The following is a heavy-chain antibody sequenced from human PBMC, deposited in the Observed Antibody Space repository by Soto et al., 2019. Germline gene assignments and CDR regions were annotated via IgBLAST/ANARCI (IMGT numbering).Heavy chain of an antibody. CDR1: GGTFSSYA. CDR2: IIPIFGTA. J-gene: IGHJ4*02. V-gene: IGHV1-69*06. CDR3: ARVPLGLDYYDSSGYYSCGFDY. D-gene: IGHD3-22*01. Sequence: QVQLVQSGAEVKKPGSSVKVSCKASGGTFSSYAISWVRQAPGQGLEWMGGIIPIFGTANYAQKFQGRVTITADKSTSTAYMELSSLRSEDTAVYYCARVPLGLDYYDSSGYYSCGFDYWGQGPLVTVSS.